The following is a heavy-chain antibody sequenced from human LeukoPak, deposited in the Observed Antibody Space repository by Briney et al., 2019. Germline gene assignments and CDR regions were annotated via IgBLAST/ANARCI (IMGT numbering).Heavy chain of an antibody. CDR1: GYTFTGYY. CDR3: ARVLGLLWFGELPEGYFGY. J-gene: IGHJ4*02. CDR2: INPNSGGT. V-gene: IGHV1-2*02. Sequence: GASVKVSCKASGYTFTGYYMHWVRQAPGQGLEWMGWINPNSGGTNYAQKFQGRVTMTRDTSISTAYMELSRLRSDDTAVYYCARVLGLLWFGELPEGYFGYWGQGTLVTVSS. D-gene: IGHD3-10*01.